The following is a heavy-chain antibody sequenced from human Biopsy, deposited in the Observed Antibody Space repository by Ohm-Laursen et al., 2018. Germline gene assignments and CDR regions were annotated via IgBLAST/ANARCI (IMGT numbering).Heavy chain of an antibody. D-gene: IGHD5-24*01. V-gene: IGHV3-30*18. CDR3: AKDLGRAESYGMDV. CDR2: IRYDGSKK. CDR1: GFTFSTYD. Sequence: SLRLSCSAPGFTFSTYDMHWVRQAPGKGLQWVTLIRYDGSKKYYADSVKGRFTISRDNSKSTLYLQMNNLRADDAAVYYCAKDLGRAESYGMDVWGQGTTVTVSS. J-gene: IGHJ6*02.